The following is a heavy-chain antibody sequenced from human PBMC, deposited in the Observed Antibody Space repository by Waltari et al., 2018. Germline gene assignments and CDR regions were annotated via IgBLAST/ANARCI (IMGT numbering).Heavy chain of an antibody. V-gene: IGHV3-23*04. J-gene: IGHJ4*02. Sequence: EVQLVESGGGLVQPGGSLRLSCAASGFTFSRYAMSWVRQAPGKGVECVSGSYGRGTITYYADSVKGRFTISRDNSENTLYLQMNSLRAEDTAVYYCAKDLRDSSSFFDYWGQGTLVTVSS. CDR1: GFTFSRYA. CDR3: AKDLRDSSSFFDY. CDR2: SYGRGTIT. D-gene: IGHD6-6*01.